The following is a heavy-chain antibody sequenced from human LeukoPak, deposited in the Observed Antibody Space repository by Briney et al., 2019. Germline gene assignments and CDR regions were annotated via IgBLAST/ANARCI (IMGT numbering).Heavy chain of an antibody. CDR2: ISYDGSNE. CDR1: GFTLSSYA. D-gene: IGHD1-26*01. J-gene: IGHJ4*02. Sequence: GGSLRLSCAASGFTLSSYAMHGVRQAPGKGLEWGAIISYDGSNEHYADSVKGRFTISRDNSKNTLYLQMNSLRAEDTAIYYCTRGRGSYSLDYWGRGTLVTVSS. CDR3: TRGRGSYSLDY. V-gene: IGHV3-30*01.